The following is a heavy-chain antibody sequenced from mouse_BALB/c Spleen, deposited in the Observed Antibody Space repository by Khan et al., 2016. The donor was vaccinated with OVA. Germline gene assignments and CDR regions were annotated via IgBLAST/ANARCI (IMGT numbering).Heavy chain of an antibody. D-gene: IGHD2-1*01. Sequence: QIQLVQSGPELKKPGETVQISCKASGFTFTNYGMNWVKQAPGKGLKWMGWINTYTGEPTFADDFKGRFAFSLETSASTAYLQINSLKNEDTATYFCERVGKDGTMDCWGQGTSVTVSS. V-gene: IGHV9-3-1*01. CDR3: ERVGKDGTMDC. CDR1: GFTFTNYG. J-gene: IGHJ4*01. CDR2: INTYTGEP.